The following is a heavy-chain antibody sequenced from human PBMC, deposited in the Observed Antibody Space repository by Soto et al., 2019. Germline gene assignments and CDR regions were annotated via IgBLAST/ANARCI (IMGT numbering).Heavy chain of an antibody. V-gene: IGHV1-2*02. J-gene: IGHJ4*02. CDR1: GYTLTGYY. CDR2: INPNSGGT. CDR3: ARVGIVVVPAATKLFDY. Sequence: ASVKVSCKASGYTLTGYYMHWVRQAPGQGLEWMGWINPNSGGTNYAQKFQGRVTMTRDTSISTAYMELSRLRSDDTAVYYCARVGIVVVPAATKLFDYWGQGTLVTVS. D-gene: IGHD2-2*01.